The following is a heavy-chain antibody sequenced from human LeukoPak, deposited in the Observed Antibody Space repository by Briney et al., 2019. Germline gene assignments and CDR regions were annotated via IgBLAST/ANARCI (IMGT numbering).Heavy chain of an antibody. CDR2: IYYSGST. Sequence: KPSETLSLTCTVSGGSISSYYWNWIRQPPGKGLEWIGYIYYSGSTNYNPSLKSRVTISVDTSKNQFSLKLSSVTAADTAVYYCARDFRPPYSCTAVWFDPWGQGTLVTVSS. CDR3: ARDFRPPYSCTAVWFDP. V-gene: IGHV4-59*01. D-gene: IGHD6-13*01. CDR1: GGSISSYY. J-gene: IGHJ5*02.